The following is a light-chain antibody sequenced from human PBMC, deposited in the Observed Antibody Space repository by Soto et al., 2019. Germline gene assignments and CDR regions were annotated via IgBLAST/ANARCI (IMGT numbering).Light chain of an antibody. V-gene: IGLV2-14*03. CDR3: SSHTTSTTVV. CDR1: SSDFGGYNY. CDR2: DVS. Sequence: QSALTQPASVSGSPGQSITISCTGASSDFGGYNYVSWYQRHPAKAPKLMIHDVSNRPSWVSNRFSGTKSGNTASLTISGLLAEDEADYYCSSHTTSTTVVFGGGTKLTVL. J-gene: IGLJ2*01.